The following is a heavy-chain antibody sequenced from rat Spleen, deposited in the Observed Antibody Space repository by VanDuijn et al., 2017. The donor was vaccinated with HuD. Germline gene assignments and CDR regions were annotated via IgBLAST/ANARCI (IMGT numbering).Heavy chain of an antibody. J-gene: IGHJ3*01. D-gene: IGHD1-7*01. CDR3: ARPSYGYPFAY. V-gene: IGHV5-7*01. CDR1: GFTFSDYN. CDR2: ITYDGSST. Sequence: EVQLVESDGDLVQPGRSLKLSCAASGFTFSDYNMAWVRQAPKKGLEWVATITYDGSSTYYRDSVKGRFTISRDNAKSTLYLQMDSLRSEDTATYYCARPSYGYPFAYWGQGTLVTVSS.